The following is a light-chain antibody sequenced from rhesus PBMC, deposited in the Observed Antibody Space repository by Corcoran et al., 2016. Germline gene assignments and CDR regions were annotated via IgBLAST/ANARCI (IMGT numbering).Light chain of an antibody. CDR3: CSYAGSYTYI. CDR1: SSDIGGYNY. J-gene: IGLJ1*01. V-gene: IGLV2-32*01. Sequence: AALTQPRSVSGSPGQSVTISCTGTSSDIGGYNYVSWYQQHPGTAPKLMIYEVNKRPSGVSDRFSGSKSDNTASLTISGLQAEDEADYYCCSYAGSYTYIFGAGTRLTVL. CDR2: EVN.